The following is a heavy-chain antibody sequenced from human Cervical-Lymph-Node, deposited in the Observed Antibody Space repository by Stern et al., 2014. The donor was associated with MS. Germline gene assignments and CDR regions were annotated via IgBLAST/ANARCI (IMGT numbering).Heavy chain of an antibody. Sequence: EVQLVQSGAEVKKPGESLKISCKLSGNSFTIYYIASVRQMPGKGLEWMGVIYPYDSDTTYSPSFQGQVTISADKSITTAYLQWSSLRASDTAMYYCARHVQGFDYWGQGTLVTVSS. CDR1: GNSFTIYY. CDR3: ARHVQGFDY. J-gene: IGHJ4*02. V-gene: IGHV5-51*01. CDR2: IYPYDSDT.